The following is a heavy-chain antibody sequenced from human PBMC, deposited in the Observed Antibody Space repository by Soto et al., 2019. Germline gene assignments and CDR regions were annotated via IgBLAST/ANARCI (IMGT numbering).Heavy chain of an antibody. D-gene: IGHD6-13*01. CDR3: TTVGHSSSWNHLQLPILYYYYGMDV. CDR1: GFTFSNAW. J-gene: IGHJ6*02. CDR2: IKSKTDGGTT. V-gene: IGHV3-15*07. Sequence: PGGSLRLSCAASGFTFSNAWMNWVRQAPGKGLEWVGRIKSKTDGGTTDYAAPVKGRFTISRDDSKNTLYLQMNSLKTEDTAVYYCTTVGHSSSWNHLQLPILYYYYGMDVWGQGTTVTVSS.